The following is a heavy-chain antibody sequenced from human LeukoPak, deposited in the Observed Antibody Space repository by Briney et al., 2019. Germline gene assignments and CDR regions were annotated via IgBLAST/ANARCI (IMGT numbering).Heavy chain of an antibody. V-gene: IGHV3-7*01. CDR1: GFTFSSYW. D-gene: IGHD5-18*01. J-gene: IGHJ4*02. Sequence: GGSLRLSCAASGFTFSSYWMSWVRQAPGKGLEWVANIKQDGSEKCYVDSVKGRFTISRDNAKNSLYLQMNSLRAEDTAVYYCARDDDTAMALCSDYWGQGTLVTVSS. CDR2: IKQDGSEK. CDR3: ARDDDTAMALCSDY.